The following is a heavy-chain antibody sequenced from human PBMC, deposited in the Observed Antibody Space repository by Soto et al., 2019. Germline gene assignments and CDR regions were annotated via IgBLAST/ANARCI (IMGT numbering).Heavy chain of an antibody. CDR3: AKDYDFWSGDYSGGDY. CDR1: GFTFSSYG. CDR2: ISYDGSKK. V-gene: IGHV3-30*18. J-gene: IGHJ4*02. Sequence: GGSLRLSCAASGFTFSSYGMHWVRQAPGKGLEWVAVISYDGSKKYYADSVKGRFTISRDNSKNTLYLQMNSLRTEDTAVYYCAKDYDFWSGDYSGGDYWGQGTLVTVSS. D-gene: IGHD3-3*01.